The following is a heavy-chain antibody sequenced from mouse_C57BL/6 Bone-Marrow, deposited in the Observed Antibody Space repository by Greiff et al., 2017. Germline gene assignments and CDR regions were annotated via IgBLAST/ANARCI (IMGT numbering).Heavy chain of an antibody. J-gene: IGHJ4*01. D-gene: IGHD2-1*01. CDR1: GFTFSSYA. V-gene: IGHV5-9-1*02. CDR2: ISSGGDYI. Sequence: EVKLMESGEGLVKPGGSLKLSCAASGFTFSSYAMSWVRQTPEKRLEWVAYISSGGDYIYYADTVKGRFTISRDNPRNPLYMHMSILKSEDTDMYYCTRDLDYGNYGGMVVSAMDDWGQGTSVTVSS. CDR3: TRDLDYGNYGGMVVSAMDD.